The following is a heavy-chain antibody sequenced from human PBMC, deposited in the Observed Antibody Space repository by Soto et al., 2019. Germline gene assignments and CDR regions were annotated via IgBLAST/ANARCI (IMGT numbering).Heavy chain of an antibody. J-gene: IGHJ4*02. V-gene: IGHV4-4*02. CDR2: IYHSGRT. CDR3: ARDQDSGWGLDS. Sequence: QVQVQESGPGLVKPSGTLSLTCVVSGGSISTDNWWSWVRQPPGKGLEWIGEIYHSGRTNYSPSLKSRVSISADTSKNQLSLQMTSVTAADTAVYYCARDQDSGWGLDSWGQGILVTVS. D-gene: IGHD6-19*01. CDR1: GGSISTDNW.